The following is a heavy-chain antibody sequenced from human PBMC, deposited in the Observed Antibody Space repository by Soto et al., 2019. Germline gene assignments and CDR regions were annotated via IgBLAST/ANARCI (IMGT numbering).Heavy chain of an antibody. D-gene: IGHD1-26*01. CDR2: ISGSGGST. V-gene: IGHV3-23*01. J-gene: IGHJ6*03. CDR1: GFTFSSYA. CDR3: ARDIVHYYYYMDV. Sequence: GGSLRLSCAASGFTFSSYAMSWVRQAPGKGLEWVSAISGSGGSTYYADSVKGRFTISRDNSKNTLYLQMNSLRAEDTAVYYCARDIVHYYYYMDVWGKGTTVTVSS.